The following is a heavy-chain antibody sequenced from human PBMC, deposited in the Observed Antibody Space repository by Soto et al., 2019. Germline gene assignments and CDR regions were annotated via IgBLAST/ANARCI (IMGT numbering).Heavy chain of an antibody. V-gene: IGHV3-30*18. J-gene: IGHJ4*02. CDR1: GFTFSSYG. D-gene: IGHD2-15*01. Sequence: QAQLVESGGGVVQPGRSLRLSCAASGFTFSSYGMHWVRQAPGKGLEWVAVISYDGSNKYYADSVKGRFTISRDNSKNTLYLQMNSLRAEDTAVYYCAKVEGYCSGGSCFVDYWGQGTLVTVSS. CDR2: ISYDGSNK. CDR3: AKVEGYCSGGSCFVDY.